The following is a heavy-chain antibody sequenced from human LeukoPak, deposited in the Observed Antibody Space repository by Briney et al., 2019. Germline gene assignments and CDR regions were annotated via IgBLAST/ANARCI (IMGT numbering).Heavy chain of an antibody. J-gene: IGHJ4*02. CDR1: GGTFSSYA. CDR2: IIPIFATA. D-gene: IGHD2-15*01. V-gene: IGHV1-69*05. CDR3: ARGSKVLVAATYD. Sequence: ASVKVSCKASGGTFSSYAISWVRQAPGQGLEWMGGIIPIFATANYAQKFQGTVTITTDESTSTAYMELSSLRSEDTAVYYCARGSKVLVAATYDWGQGTLVTVSS.